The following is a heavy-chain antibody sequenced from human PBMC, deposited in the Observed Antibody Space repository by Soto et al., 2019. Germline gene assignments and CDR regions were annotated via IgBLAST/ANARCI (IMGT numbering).Heavy chain of an antibody. CDR1: GGSISSGYYY. CDR3: ASSWLYGMDD. V-gene: IGHV4-30-4*01. CDR2: IYYSGNT. Sequence: TLSLTCSVSGGSISSGYYYWSWLRQPPGKGLERIGNIYYSGNTYYNPSLKRRLIISIDTSQNLFYLKLGSVTAAATAVFYCASSWLYGMDDWDQGTTLAV. D-gene: IGHD5-12*01. J-gene: IGHJ6*02.